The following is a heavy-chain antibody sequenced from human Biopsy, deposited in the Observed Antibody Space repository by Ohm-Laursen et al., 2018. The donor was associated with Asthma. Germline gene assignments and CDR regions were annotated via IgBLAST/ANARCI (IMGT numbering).Heavy chain of an antibody. Sequence: SLRLSCAASRFTYEMHCVRQAPGKGREWVAVISYDGSSIYYADSVKGRFTISRDNSKNTLSLQMNSLTAEDTAVYYCAREGVAGTHIEDWGQGTLVTISS. CDR1: RFTYE. CDR2: ISYDGSSI. J-gene: IGHJ4*02. D-gene: IGHD6-19*01. CDR3: AREGVAGTHIED. V-gene: IGHV3-30-3*01.